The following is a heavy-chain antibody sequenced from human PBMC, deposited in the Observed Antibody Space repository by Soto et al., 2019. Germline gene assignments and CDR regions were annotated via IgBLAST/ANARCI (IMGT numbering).Heavy chain of an antibody. CDR1: GFPLSTYG. V-gene: IGHV3-23*01. CDR2: ITGTGGNT. Sequence: PGGSLRLSCAASGFPLSTYGMTWVRQAPGKGLEWVSAITGTGGNTYYVDSVKGRFTSSRDNSKNMLYLQVNSLRVEDTAVYYCARIRGYWYGLDGWGQGTTVTVSS. CDR3: ARIRGYWYGLDG. J-gene: IGHJ6*02.